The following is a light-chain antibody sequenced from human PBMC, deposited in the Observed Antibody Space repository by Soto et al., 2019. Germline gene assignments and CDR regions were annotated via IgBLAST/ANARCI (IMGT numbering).Light chain of an antibody. CDR1: QSVDAY. V-gene: IGKV3-11*01. Sequence: EIVLTQSPATLSLSPGDRATLSCRASQSVDAYLAWYQQRPGQAPRLLMFDASNRATGTPTRLSGRGSGTDFTLTISSLELEGFAVYYGQQRSTWSPTFGKGTKVEIK. CDR2: DAS. CDR3: QQRSTWSPT. J-gene: IGKJ1*01.